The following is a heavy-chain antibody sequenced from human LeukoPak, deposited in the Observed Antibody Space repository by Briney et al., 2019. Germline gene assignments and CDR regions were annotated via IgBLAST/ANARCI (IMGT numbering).Heavy chain of an antibody. J-gene: IGHJ6*04. Sequence: GRSLRLSCAASGFILSSYAMYWVRQAPGKGLERVAVISYDGTNKYYADSVKGRFTISRDNSKNTGYLQMNSLRAEDTAVYYCARDRDRDIIGDGMDVWGKGTTVTVSS. V-gene: IGHV3-30*04. CDR1: GFILSSYA. CDR3: ARDRDRDIIGDGMDV. D-gene: IGHD2-15*01. CDR2: ISYDGTNK.